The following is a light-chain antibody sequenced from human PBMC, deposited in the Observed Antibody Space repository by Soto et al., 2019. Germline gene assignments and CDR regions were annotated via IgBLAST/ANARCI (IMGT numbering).Light chain of an antibody. J-gene: IGKJ5*01. CDR2: DAS. V-gene: IGKV3-11*01. CDR3: QQRSNWPIT. CDR1: QSVSSF. Sequence: EIVLTQSPATLSLSPGERATLSCRASQSVSSFLVWYQQKPGQAPRLLIYDASNRATGIPARFSGSGSGTDITLTISSLEPEDFAVYYCQQRSNWPITFGQGTRLENK.